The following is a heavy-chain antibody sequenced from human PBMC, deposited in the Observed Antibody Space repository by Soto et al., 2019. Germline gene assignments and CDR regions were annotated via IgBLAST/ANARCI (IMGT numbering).Heavy chain of an antibody. CDR2: IYPGDSDT. CDR3: ARTKRYYYGSGSYSPEGSYYYGMDV. CDR1: GYSLTSYW. J-gene: IGHJ6*02. D-gene: IGHD3-10*01. V-gene: IGHV5-51*01. Sequence: GESLKISCKGSGYSLTSYWIGWVRQMPGKGLEWMGIIYPGDSDTRYSPSFQGQVTISADKSISTAYLQWSSLKASDTAMYYCARTKRYYYGSGSYSPEGSYYYGMDVWGQGTTVTVSS.